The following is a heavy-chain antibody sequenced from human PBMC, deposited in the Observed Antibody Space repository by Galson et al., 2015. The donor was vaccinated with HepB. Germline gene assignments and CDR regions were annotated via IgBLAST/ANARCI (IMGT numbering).Heavy chain of an antibody. Sequence: ETLSLTCTVSGGSISSSSYYWGWIRQPPGKGLEWIASISHSGRTYYNPSLKGRLTISADTSKNQFSLKLNSVTAAETAVYYCARHSGTYDRFDYWGQGTLVTVSS. J-gene: IGHJ4*02. CDR1: GGSISSSSYY. D-gene: IGHD1-26*01. V-gene: IGHV4-39*01. CDR2: ISHSGRT. CDR3: ARHSGTYDRFDY.